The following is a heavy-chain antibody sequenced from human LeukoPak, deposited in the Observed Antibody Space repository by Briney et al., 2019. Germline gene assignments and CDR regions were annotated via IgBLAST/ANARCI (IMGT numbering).Heavy chain of an antibody. CDR1: GDSISPYY. J-gene: IGHJ4*02. CDR2: VYYSGSS. V-gene: IGHV4-59*01. D-gene: IGHD1-26*01. CDR3: ARYGSAWAFDY. Sequence: PSETLSLTCTVSGDSISPYYWSWIRQSPGKGLEWIGYVYYSGSSNYNPSLKSRVTISVDTSKNHFSLKLTSATAADTAVYYCARYGSAWAFDYWGQGTLVTVSS.